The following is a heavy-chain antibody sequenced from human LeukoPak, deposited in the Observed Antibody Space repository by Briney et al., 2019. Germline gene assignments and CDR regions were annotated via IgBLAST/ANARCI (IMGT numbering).Heavy chain of an antibody. CDR3: ARESSGYSYGLSGDWFDP. V-gene: IGHV4-31*03. D-gene: IGHD5-18*01. Sequence: SETLSLTCTVSGGSISSGGYYWSWIRQHPGKGLEWIGYIYYSGSTYYNPSLKSRVTISVDTSKNQFSLKLSSVTAADTAVYYCARESSGYSYGLSGDWFDPWGQGTLVTVSS. CDR1: GGSISSGGYY. CDR2: IYYSGST. J-gene: IGHJ5*02.